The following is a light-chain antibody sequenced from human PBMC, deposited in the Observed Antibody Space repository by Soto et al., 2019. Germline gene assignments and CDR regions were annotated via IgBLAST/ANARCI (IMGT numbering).Light chain of an antibody. V-gene: IGKV1-8*01. CDR1: QGIISY. J-gene: IGKJ2*01. CDR2: AAS. CDR3: QQYYSYPYT. Sequence: AIRMTQSPSSFSASTGDRVTITCRASQGIISYLAWYQQKPGKAPKLLIYAASPVQSGVPSRFSGSGSGTDFTLTISCLQSEDFATYYCQQYYSYPYTFGQGTKLEIK.